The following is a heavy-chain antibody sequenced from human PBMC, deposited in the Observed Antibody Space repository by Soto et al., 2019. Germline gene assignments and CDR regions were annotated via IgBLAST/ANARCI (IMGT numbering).Heavy chain of an antibody. D-gene: IGHD2-15*01. CDR2: ISGSGGAT. Sequence: PGGSLRLSCAASGFTFSSCAMSWVRQAPGKGLEWVSTISGSGGATYYADSVKGRFTISRDNSKNTLYLQMNSLRAEDTAVYYCAKGGPRLLHYTGFAPGGQEPRVTVP. V-gene: IGHV3-23*01. CDR3: AKGGPRLLHYTGFAP. CDR1: GFTFSSCA. J-gene: IGHJ5*02.